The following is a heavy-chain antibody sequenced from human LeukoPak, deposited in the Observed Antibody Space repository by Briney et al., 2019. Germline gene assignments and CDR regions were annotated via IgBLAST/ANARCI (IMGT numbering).Heavy chain of an antibody. J-gene: IGHJ4*02. CDR2: INHSGST. Sequence: SETLSLTCAVYGRSFSGYYWSWIRQPPGKGLEWIGEINHSGSTNYNPSLKSRVTISVDTSKNQFSLKLSSVTAADTAVYYCARTGYSSGWYDYWGQGTLVTVSS. V-gene: IGHV4-34*01. CDR1: GRSFSGYY. CDR3: ARTGYSSGWYDY. D-gene: IGHD6-19*01.